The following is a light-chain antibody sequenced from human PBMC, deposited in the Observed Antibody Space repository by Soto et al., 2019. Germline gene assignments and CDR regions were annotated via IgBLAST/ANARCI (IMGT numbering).Light chain of an antibody. CDR1: QSVCSF. Sequence: EIVLTQSPATLSLSPGERATLSCRASQSVCSFLAWYQQKPGQAPRLLIYDTSIRATGIPARFSGSGSGTDFTLTISSLQSEDFAVYYCQQYNNWPPITFGQGTRLEIK. J-gene: IGKJ5*01. CDR2: DTS. V-gene: IGKV3-11*01. CDR3: QQYNNWPPIT.